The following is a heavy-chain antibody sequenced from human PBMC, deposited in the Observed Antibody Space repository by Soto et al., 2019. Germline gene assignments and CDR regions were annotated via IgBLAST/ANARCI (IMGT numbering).Heavy chain of an antibody. CDR2: ISAYNGNT. J-gene: IGHJ6*03. V-gene: IGHV1-18*01. Sequence: QVQLVQSGAEVKKPGASVKLSCKASGYTFTSYGISWVRQAPGQGLEWMGWISAYNGNTNYAQKLQGRVTMTTDTSTSTAYMELRSLRSDDTAVYYCARKTGVPAAPGTYYYYYYMDVWGKGTTVTVSS. CDR1: GYTFTSYG. D-gene: IGHD2-2*01. CDR3: ARKTGVPAAPGTYYYYYYMDV.